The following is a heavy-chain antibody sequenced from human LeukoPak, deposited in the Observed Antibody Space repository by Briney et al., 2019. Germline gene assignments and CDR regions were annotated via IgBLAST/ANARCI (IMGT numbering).Heavy chain of an antibody. J-gene: IGHJ4*02. CDR2: IRYDESNK. Sequence: PGGSLRLSCAASGFTFSSYGMHWVRQAPHKGLEWVAFIRYDESNKYYADSVKGRFTISRDNSKNTLYLQMNSLRAEDTAVYYCARDGLLMLGGQGTLVTVSS. CDR3: ARDGLLML. D-gene: IGHD3-9*01. CDR1: GFTFSSYG. V-gene: IGHV3-30*02.